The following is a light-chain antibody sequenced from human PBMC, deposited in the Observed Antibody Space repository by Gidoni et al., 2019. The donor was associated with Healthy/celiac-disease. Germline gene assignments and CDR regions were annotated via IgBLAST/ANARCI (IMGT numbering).Light chain of an antibody. J-gene: IGKJ4*01. CDR3: QQYGSSPLLT. V-gene: IGKV3-20*01. CDR1: QSISSSY. Sequence: EIVLTQSPGTLSLSPGERATLSCRASQSISSSYLGWYQQQPGQAPRLLIYVASSRATGIPDRFRCSGSGTDFTLTISRLEPEDFAVYYCQQYGSSPLLTFGGGTKVEIK. CDR2: VAS.